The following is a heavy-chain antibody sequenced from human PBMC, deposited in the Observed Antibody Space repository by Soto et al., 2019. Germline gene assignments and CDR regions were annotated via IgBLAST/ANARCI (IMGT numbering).Heavy chain of an antibody. CDR1: GFTFSTFA. Sequence: GGSLSLSCAASGFTFSTFAMSWVRQAPGKGLEWVSTISGGGDGTYYADSVKGRFTISRDNSKNTMYLQMDSLRAEDTAVYYCAKDRPTTSSSKMDVWGKGTTVTVSS. CDR3: AKDRPTTSSSKMDV. V-gene: IGHV3-23*01. J-gene: IGHJ6*04. CDR2: ISGGGDGT. D-gene: IGHD6-6*01.